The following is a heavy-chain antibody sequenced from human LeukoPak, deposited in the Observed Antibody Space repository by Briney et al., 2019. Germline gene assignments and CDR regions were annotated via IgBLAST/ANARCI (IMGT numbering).Heavy chain of an antibody. V-gene: IGHV4-39*01. Sequence: SETLSLTCTVAGGSISSSTYNWGWIRQPPGKGLEWIGSVYYTGITYYNPSVESRVTISVDTSKNLFSLELNSVTAADTGVYFCARQVRSPVVMFMDVWGKGTTVIVSS. J-gene: IGHJ6*03. CDR3: ARQVRSPVVMFMDV. D-gene: IGHD3-22*01. CDR1: GGSISSSTYN. CDR2: VYYTGIT.